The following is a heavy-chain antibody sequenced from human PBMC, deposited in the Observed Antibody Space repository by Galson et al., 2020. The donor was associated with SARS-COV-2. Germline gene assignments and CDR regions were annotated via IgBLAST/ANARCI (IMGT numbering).Heavy chain of an antibody. D-gene: IGHD3-22*01. J-gene: IGHJ5*02. CDR3: ARQDSYLYDNRVYLNWFDP. CDR1: GDSINSGTFS. CDR2: FFYRGNT. V-gene: IGHV4-39*07. Sequence: SETLSLTCTVSGDSINSGTFSWGWIRQPPGKGLEWIGTFFYRGNTYYNPSLASRVTISIDTSKNQFSLKLGSMTAADTAVYYCARQDSYLYDNRVYLNWFDPWGQGTLVTVSS.